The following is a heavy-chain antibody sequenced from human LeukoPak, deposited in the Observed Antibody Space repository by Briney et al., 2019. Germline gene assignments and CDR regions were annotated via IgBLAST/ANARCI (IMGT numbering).Heavy chain of an antibody. CDR3: AKDRLRYFDWLSDLDY. V-gene: IGHV3-9*01. CDR1: GFTFDDYA. D-gene: IGHD3-9*01. Sequence: GGSLRLSCAASGFTFDDYAMHWVRQAPGKGLEWVSGISWNSGSIGYADSVKGRFTISRDNAKNSLYLQMNSLRAEDTALYYCAKDRLRYFDWLSDLDYWGQGTLATVSS. CDR2: ISWNSGSI. J-gene: IGHJ4*02.